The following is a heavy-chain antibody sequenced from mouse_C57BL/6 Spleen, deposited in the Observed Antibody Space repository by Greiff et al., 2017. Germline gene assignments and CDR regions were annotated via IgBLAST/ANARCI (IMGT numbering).Heavy chain of an antibody. CDR1: GFNIKDDY. CDR2: IDPENGDT. D-gene: IGHD1-1*01. J-gene: IGHJ2*01. V-gene: IGHV14-4*01. Sequence: EVQLQQSGAELVRPGASVKLSCTASGFNIKDDYMHWVKQRPEQGLEWIGWIDPENGDTEYASKFQGQATITADTSSNTSYLQLSSLTSEDTAVYYCTTDYYGSSYVFDYWGQGTTLTVSS. CDR3: TTDYYGSSYVFDY.